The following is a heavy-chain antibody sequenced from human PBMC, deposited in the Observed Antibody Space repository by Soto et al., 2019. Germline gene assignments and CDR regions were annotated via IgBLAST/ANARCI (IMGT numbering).Heavy chain of an antibody. J-gene: IGHJ3*02. Sequence: GESLKISCKGSGYSFSSYWIAWVRQMPGKGLEWMGIIYPGDSDTRYNPSFQGQVTISADKSISTVYLQWSSLKASDTAMYYCARRLYVWGTYKAFDIWGQGTMVTVSS. CDR2: IYPGDSDT. CDR3: ARRLYVWGTYKAFDI. D-gene: IGHD3-16*01. CDR1: GYSFSSYW. V-gene: IGHV5-51*01.